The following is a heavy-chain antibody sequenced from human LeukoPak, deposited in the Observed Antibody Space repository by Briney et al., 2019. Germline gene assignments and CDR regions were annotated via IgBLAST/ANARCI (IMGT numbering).Heavy chain of an antibody. CDR3: ARTGQLLADYYYYMDV. V-gene: IGHV3-48*01. D-gene: IGHD6-19*01. J-gene: IGHJ6*03. Sequence: GGSLRLSCVASGFTFSSYSMNWVRQAPGKGLEWVSYISSSSSTIYYADSVKGRFTISRDNAKNSLYLQMNSLRAEDTAVYYCARTGQLLADYYYYMDVWGKGTTVTVSS. CDR1: GFTFSSYS. CDR2: ISSSSSTI.